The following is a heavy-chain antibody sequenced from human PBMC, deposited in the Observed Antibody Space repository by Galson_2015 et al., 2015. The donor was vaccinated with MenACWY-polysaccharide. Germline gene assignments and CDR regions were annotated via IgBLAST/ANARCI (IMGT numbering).Heavy chain of an antibody. CDR2: INVNLGGT. CDR3: ARGGIPDASFDY. Sequence: SVKVSCKASGYTFTGYFIHWVRQAPGQGLEWMGRINVNLGGTNYAEKFQDRVTMTRDRSISTAFMELSSLRSDDTAVYFCARGGIPDASFDYWGQGTLVTVSS. J-gene: IGHJ4*02. V-gene: IGHV1-2*06. CDR1: GYTFTGYF. D-gene: IGHD2-2*01.